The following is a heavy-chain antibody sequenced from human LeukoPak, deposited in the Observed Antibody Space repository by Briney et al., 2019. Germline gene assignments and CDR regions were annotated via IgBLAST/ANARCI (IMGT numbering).Heavy chain of an antibody. D-gene: IGHD4-17*01. J-gene: IGHJ6*02. Sequence: GGSLRLSCAASGFTFSSYGMYWVRQAPGKGLEWVAVIWYDGSNKYYADSVKGRFTISRDNSKNTLYLQMNSLRAEDTAVYYCAGEPFYGDYYYYGMDVWGQGTTVTVSS. CDR3: AGEPFYGDYYYYGMDV. V-gene: IGHV3-33*01. CDR2: IWYDGSNK. CDR1: GFTFSSYG.